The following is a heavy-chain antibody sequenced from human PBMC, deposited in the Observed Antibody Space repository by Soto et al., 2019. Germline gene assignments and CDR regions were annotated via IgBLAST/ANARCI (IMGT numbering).Heavy chain of an antibody. Sequence: PGGSLRLSCAASGFTFSSFAMSWVRQAPGKGLEWVSAISGSGGSTYYADSVKGRFTISRDNSKNTLYLQMNSLRAEDTAVFYCAKGLEPDYYGSGFYYYGLDVWGQGTTVTVSS. CDR1: GFTFSSFA. D-gene: IGHD3-10*01. J-gene: IGHJ6*02. CDR2: ISGSGGST. CDR3: AKGLEPDYYGSGFYYYGLDV. V-gene: IGHV3-23*01.